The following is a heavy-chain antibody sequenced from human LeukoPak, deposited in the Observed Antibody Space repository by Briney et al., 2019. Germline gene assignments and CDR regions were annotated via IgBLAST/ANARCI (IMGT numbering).Heavy chain of an antibody. J-gene: IGHJ4*02. CDR3: ASTLLYYFDY. CDR2: IIPIFGTA. Sequence: ASVKVSCKASGGTFSSYAISWVRQAPGQGLEWMGGIIPIFGTANYAQKFQGRVTITADESTSTAYMELSSLRSEDTAVYYCASTLLYYFDYWGQGTLVTVSS. V-gene: IGHV1-69*13. CDR1: GGTFSSYA. D-gene: IGHD2-15*01.